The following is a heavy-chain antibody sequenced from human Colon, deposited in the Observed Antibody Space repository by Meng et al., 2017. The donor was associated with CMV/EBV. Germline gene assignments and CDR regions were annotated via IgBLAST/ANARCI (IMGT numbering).Heavy chain of an antibody. CDR3: ATSFYGGLP. D-gene: IGHD2/OR15-2a*01. V-gene: IGHV1-8*02. Sequence: QVQLVQSGAEVREPGASVKVSCKASGYTFTGYNIHWVRQAPGQGLEWMGYMNTHSGDTAYAQKFQGRVTMTRDTAINTAYMELSSLRSEDTAVYYCATSFYGGLPWGQGTLVTVSS. CDR1: GYTFTGYN. CDR2: MNTHSGDT. J-gene: IGHJ5*02.